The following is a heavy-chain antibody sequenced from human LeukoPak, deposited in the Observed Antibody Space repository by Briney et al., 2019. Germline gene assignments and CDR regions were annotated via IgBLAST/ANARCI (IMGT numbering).Heavy chain of an antibody. V-gene: IGHV4-39*01. Sequence: SETLSLTCTVSGGSISSSSYYWGWIRQPPGKGLEWIGSIYYSGSTYYNPSLKSRVTISVDTSKNQFSLKLGSVTAADTAVYYCARLTHYGNYFDYWGQGTLVTVSS. CDR3: ARLTHYGNYFDY. J-gene: IGHJ4*02. CDR1: GGSISSSSYY. D-gene: IGHD4-17*01. CDR2: IYYSGST.